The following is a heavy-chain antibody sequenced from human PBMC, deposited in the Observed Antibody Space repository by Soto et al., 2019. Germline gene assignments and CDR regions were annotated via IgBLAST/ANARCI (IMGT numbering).Heavy chain of an antibody. CDR2: IYYSGST. D-gene: IGHD3-9*01. CDR3: ARHAIGRYEILTGYPQLSGMDV. Sequence: PSETLSLTCTVSGGSISSYYWSWIRQPPGKGLEWIGYIYYSGSTNYNPSLKSRVTISVDTSKNQFSLKLSSVTAADTAVYYCARHAIGRYEILTGYPQLSGMDVWGQGTTVTVSS. V-gene: IGHV4-59*08. CDR1: GGSISSYY. J-gene: IGHJ6*01.